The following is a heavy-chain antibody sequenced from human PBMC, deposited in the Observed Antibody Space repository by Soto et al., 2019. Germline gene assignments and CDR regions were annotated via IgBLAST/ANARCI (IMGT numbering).Heavy chain of an antibody. CDR3: ESRSAMDV. CDR1: ECTFTSDC. CDR2: IYPGDSDT. Sequence: GAALKISGTGSECTFTSDCIGWVRQMPGKGLEWMGIIYPGDSDTRYSPSFQGQVTISADKSIRTDYLQWSSLKASYTAMYYCESRSAMDVWGQGTTLTVSS. V-gene: IGHV5-51*01. J-gene: IGHJ6*02. D-gene: IGHD6-19*01.